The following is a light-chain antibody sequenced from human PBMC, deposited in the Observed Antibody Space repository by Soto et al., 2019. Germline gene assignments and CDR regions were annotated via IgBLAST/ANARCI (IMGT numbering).Light chain of an antibody. Sequence: PGERAPLSFRASQSLSSNYLAWYQQKPGQAPRLLIYGASSRATGIPDRFSGSGSGTDFTLTISRLEPEDFAMYYCQQYGSSPWTFGQGTKVDIK. J-gene: IGKJ1*01. V-gene: IGKV3-20*01. CDR2: GAS. CDR3: QQYGSSPWT. CDR1: QSLSSNY.